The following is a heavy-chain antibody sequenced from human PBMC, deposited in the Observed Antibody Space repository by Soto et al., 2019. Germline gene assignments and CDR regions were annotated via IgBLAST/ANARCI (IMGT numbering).Heavy chain of an antibody. J-gene: IGHJ4*02. CDR2: IIPIFGTA. CDR1: GGTFSSYA. Sequence: SVKVSCKASGGTFSSYAIGWVRQAPGQGLEWMGGIIPIFGTANYAQKFQGRVTITADESTSTAYMELSSLRSEDTAVYYCARVGGIVGARSPPRSFDYWGQGTLVTVSS. V-gene: IGHV1-69*13. D-gene: IGHD1-26*01. CDR3: ARVGGIVGARSPPRSFDY.